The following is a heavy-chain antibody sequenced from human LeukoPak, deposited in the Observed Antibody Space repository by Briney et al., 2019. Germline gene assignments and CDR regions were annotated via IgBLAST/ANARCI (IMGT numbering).Heavy chain of an antibody. CDR1: GYTFTGYY. CDR3: ARDHYYGSGSYYNTPPYYMDV. J-gene: IGHJ6*03. D-gene: IGHD3-10*01. V-gene: IGHV1-2*02. Sequence: ASVKVSCKASGYTFTGYYVHWVRQAPGQGLEWMGWINPNSGGTNYAQKFQGRVTMTRDTSISTAYMELSRLRSDDTAVYYCARDHYYGSGSYYNTPPYYMDVWGKGTTVTISS. CDR2: INPNSGGT.